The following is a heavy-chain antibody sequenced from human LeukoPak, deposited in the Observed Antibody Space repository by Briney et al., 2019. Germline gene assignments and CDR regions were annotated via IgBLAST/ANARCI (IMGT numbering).Heavy chain of an antibody. V-gene: IGHV1-2*02. Sequence: ASVKVSCKASGYTFTDYYFHWVRQAPGQGLEWMGWINPNSGVTSYAKKFQGRVTLTRDTSISTAYMELSSLRSDDTAVYYCAKAEWLHSPRPPDYWGQGTLVTVSS. CDR1: GYTFTDYY. CDR3: AKAEWLHSPRPPDY. J-gene: IGHJ4*02. D-gene: IGHD3-3*01. CDR2: INPNSGVT.